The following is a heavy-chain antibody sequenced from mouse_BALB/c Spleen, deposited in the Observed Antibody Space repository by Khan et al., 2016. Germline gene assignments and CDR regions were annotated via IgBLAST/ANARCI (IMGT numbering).Heavy chain of an antibody. CDR2: ISYSGST. D-gene: IGHD1-1*01. CDR3: VRGRYYAYAMDY. V-gene: IGHV3-8*02. Sequence: EVQLQESGPSLVKPSQTLSLTCSVTGDSITSGYWNWIRKFPGNKLEYMGYISYSGSTYYNPSLKSRISITRDTSKNQYYLQLNSVSTEDTATYYCVRGRYYAYAMDYWGQGTSVTVSS. CDR1: GDSITSGY. J-gene: IGHJ4*01.